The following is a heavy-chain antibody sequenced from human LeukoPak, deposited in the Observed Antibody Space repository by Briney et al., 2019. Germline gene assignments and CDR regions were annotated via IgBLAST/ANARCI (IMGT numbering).Heavy chain of an antibody. V-gene: IGHV4-61*08. CDR3: ARGGIAVPGMRYYFDY. D-gene: IGHD6-19*01. CDR1: GFSLSTSGMC. J-gene: IGHJ4*02. Sequence: SGPALVKPTQTLTLTCTFSGFSLSTSGMCVSWIRQPPGKALECIGYFYYSGSTNYNPSLKSRVTISVDTSKNQFSLKLSSVTAADTAVYYCARGGIAVPGMRYYFDYWGQGTLVTVSS. CDR2: FYYSGST.